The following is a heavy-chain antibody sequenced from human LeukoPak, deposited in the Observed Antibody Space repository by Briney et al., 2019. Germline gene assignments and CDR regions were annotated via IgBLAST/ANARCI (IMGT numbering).Heavy chain of an antibody. Sequence: ASVKVSCKASGYTFTGYYMHWVRQAPGQGLEWMGWINPNSGGTNYAQKFQGRVTMARDTSISTAYMELSRLRSDDTAVYYCARDSGDVVVVADNLDYWGQGTLVTVSS. CDR1: GYTFTGYY. D-gene: IGHD2-15*01. V-gene: IGHV1-2*02. CDR3: ARDSGDVVVVADNLDY. CDR2: INPNSGGT. J-gene: IGHJ4*02.